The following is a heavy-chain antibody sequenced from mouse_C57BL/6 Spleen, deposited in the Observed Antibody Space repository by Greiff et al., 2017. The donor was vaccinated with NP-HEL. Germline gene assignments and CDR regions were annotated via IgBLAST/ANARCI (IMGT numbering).Heavy chain of an antibody. CDR3: AKTGGSSLLWYFDV. CDR1: GYTFTSYW. CDR2: IDPSDSYT. D-gene: IGHD1-1*01. Sequence: QVQLQQSGAELVMPGASVKLSCKASGYTFTSYWMHWVKQRPGQGLEWIGEIDPSDSYTNYNQKFKGKSTLTVDKSSSTAYMQLSSLTSEDSAVDYCAKTGGSSLLWYFDVWGTGTTVTVSS. J-gene: IGHJ1*03. V-gene: IGHV1-69*01.